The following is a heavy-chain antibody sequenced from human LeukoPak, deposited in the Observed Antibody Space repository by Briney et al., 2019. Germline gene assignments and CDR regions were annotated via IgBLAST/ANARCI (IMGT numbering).Heavy chain of an antibody. Sequence: PGGSLRLSCAASGFTVSSNYMSWVRQAPGKGLEWVSVINSGGSTYYADSVKGRFTISRDNSKNTLYLQMNSLRAEDTAVYYCARVQQWLGGPYFDYWGQGTLVTVSS. CDR2: INSGGST. D-gene: IGHD6-19*01. V-gene: IGHV3-53*01. CDR1: GFTVSSNY. J-gene: IGHJ4*02. CDR3: ARVQQWLGGPYFDY.